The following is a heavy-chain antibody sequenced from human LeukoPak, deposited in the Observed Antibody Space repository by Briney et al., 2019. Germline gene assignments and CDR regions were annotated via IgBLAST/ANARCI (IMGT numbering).Heavy chain of an antibody. Sequence: GASLRLSCAASGFTFSSYAMSWVRQAPGKGLEWVSAISGSGGSTYYADSVKGRFTISRDNSKNTLYLQMNSLRAEDTAVYYCAKGGYCSSTSCYFREIYGMDVWGQGTTVTVSS. D-gene: IGHD2-2*01. CDR3: AKGGYCSSTSCYFREIYGMDV. CDR1: GFTFSSYA. V-gene: IGHV3-23*01. J-gene: IGHJ6*02. CDR2: ISGSGGST.